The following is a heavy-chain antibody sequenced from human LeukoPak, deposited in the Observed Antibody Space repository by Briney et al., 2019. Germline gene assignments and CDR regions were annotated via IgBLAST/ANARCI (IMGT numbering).Heavy chain of an antibody. Sequence: GRSLRLSCAASGFTFSSYGMHWVRQAPGKGLEWVAVISYDGSNKYYADSVKGGFTISRDNAKNSLYLQMNSLRAEHTAVYYCASRSCSGGSCYCDGYWGQGALVTVSS. CDR3: ASRSCSGGSCYCDGY. D-gene: IGHD2-15*01. J-gene: IGHJ4*02. CDR2: ISYDGSNK. CDR1: GFTFSSYG. V-gene: IGHV3-30*03.